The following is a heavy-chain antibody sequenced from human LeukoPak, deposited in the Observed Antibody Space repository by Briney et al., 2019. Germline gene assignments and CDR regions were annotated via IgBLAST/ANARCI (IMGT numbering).Heavy chain of an antibody. CDR3: AREKHYYGSVVDY. CDR2: IKQDGSEK. V-gene: IGHV3-7*01. D-gene: IGHD3-10*01. Sequence: GGALRLSCAAPGFPLSSNYMSWVRQAPGKGLEWVANIKQDGSEKYYVDSVKGRFTISRDNAKNSLYLQMNSLRVEDTAVYYCAREKHYYGSVVDYWGQGTLVTVSS. CDR1: GFPLSSNY. J-gene: IGHJ4*02.